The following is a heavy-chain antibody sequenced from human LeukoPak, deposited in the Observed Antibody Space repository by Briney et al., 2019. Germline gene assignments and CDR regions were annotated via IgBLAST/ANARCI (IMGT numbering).Heavy chain of an antibody. D-gene: IGHD3-16*01. J-gene: IGHJ4*02. CDR2: IKQDGSEQ. CDR1: GFTFSGTW. V-gene: IGHV3-7*01. CDR3: ATGLGGI. Sequence: GGSLRLSCAASGFTFSGTWMSWVRQAPGKGLECGGNIKQDGSEQYYVDSVKGRFTISRDNAKNSLYLQMSSLGAEDTAVYYCATGLGGIWGQGTLVTVSS.